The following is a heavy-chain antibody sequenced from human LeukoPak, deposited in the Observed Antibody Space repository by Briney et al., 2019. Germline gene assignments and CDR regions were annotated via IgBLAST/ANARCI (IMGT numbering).Heavy chain of an antibody. CDR3: ARGGFYCGDDCYVDY. CDR1: GGSLSYYY. J-gene: IGHJ4*02. D-gene: IGHD2-21*02. CDR2: INRSGST. Sequence: SETLSLTCAVYGGSLSYYYWSWIRQPPEKGLEWIGEINRSGSTNYNPSLKSRVSISVDTPKNQFSLKLSSVTAADTAVYYCARGGFYCGDDCYVDYWGQGTLVTVSS. V-gene: IGHV4-34*01.